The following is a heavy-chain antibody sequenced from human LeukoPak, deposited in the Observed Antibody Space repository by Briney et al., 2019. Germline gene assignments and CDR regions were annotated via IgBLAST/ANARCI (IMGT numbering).Heavy chain of an antibody. Sequence: PGGSLRLSCAASGFTFSSYGMHWVRQAPGKGLEWVAFIRYDGSNKYYADSVKGRFTISRDNPKNMLYLQMSSLRSEDTAVYYCARSPSGGDYWEDHFDYWGQGTLVTVSS. D-gene: IGHD4-17*01. CDR2: IRYDGSNK. V-gene: IGHV3-30*02. CDR1: GFTFSSYG. J-gene: IGHJ4*02. CDR3: ARSPSGGDYWEDHFDY.